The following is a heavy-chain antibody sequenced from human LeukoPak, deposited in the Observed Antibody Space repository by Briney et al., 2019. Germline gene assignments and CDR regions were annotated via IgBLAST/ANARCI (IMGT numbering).Heavy chain of an antibody. D-gene: IGHD1-26*01. V-gene: IGHV1-8*01. CDR1: GYTFTSYD. J-gene: IGHJ4*02. Sequence: ASVKVSCKASGYTFTSYDINWVRLATGQGLEWMGWMNPNSGNTGYAQKFQGRVTMTRNTSISTAYMELSSLRSEDTAVYYCASPGAPSGYYFDYWGQGTLVTVSS. CDR3: ASPGAPSGYYFDY. CDR2: MNPNSGNT.